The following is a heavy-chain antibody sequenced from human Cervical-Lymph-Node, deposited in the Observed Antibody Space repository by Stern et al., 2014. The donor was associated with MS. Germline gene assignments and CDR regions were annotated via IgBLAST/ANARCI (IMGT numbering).Heavy chain of an antibody. CDR2: IIPIFGTT. CDR1: GGTFSDYA. D-gene: IGHD2-21*02. CDR3: ARGAYCGGDCYWGWFDS. Sequence: QVQLVQSGAEGTQPGSSVKVSCKASGGTFSDYAISWVRQAPGQGLEWMGGIIPIFGTTDYAQNFQGRVTITADESTTTAYMDLSSLRSEDTAVYYCARGAYCGGDCYWGWFDSWGQGTLVTVSS. V-gene: IGHV1-69*01. J-gene: IGHJ5*01.